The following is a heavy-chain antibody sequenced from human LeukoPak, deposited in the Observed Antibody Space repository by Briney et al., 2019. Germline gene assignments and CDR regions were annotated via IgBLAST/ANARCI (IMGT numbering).Heavy chain of an antibody. CDR2: ITYDGSNK. J-gene: IGHJ3*02. V-gene: IGHV3-30-3*01. CDR1: GFTFSSYA. D-gene: IGHD1-26*01. Sequence: GGSLTLSCAASGFTFSSYAMHWVRQAPGKGLEGLADITYDGSNKYYADSVKGRFTISRDNSKNTLYLQMNSLRAEDTAVYYCARDPDSGSYTGDAFDIWGQGTMVTVSS. CDR3: ARDPDSGSYTGDAFDI.